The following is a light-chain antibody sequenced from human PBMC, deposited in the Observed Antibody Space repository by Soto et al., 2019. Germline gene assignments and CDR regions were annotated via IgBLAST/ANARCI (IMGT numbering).Light chain of an antibody. Sequence: EIVLTQSPATLSLSPVERATLSCRASQSVSSYLAWYQQKPGQAPRLLIYDASNRATGIPARFSGSGSGTDFTLTISSLEPEDFAVYYCQQRSNWPPITSGQGTRLEI. CDR1: QSVSSY. CDR2: DAS. V-gene: IGKV3-11*01. CDR3: QQRSNWPPIT. J-gene: IGKJ5*01.